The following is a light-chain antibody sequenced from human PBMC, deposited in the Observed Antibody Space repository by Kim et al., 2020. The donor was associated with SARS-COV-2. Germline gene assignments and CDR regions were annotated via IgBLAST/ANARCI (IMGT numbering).Light chain of an antibody. CDR3: QTWGTGGWV. J-gene: IGLJ3*02. Sequence: QLVLTQSPSASASLGASVKLTCTLSSGHSNAITWHQQQPEKGPRYLMKLNSDGSHSKGDGIPDRFSGSTSGAERYLTISSLQSEDEADYYCQTWGTGGWVFGGGTKVTVL. CDR2: LNSDGSH. V-gene: IGLV4-69*01. CDR1: SGHSNA.